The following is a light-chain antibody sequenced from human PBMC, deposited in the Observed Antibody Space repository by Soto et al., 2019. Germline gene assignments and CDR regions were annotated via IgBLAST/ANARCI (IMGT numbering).Light chain of an antibody. Sequence: QSALTQPRSVSGSPGQSVTISCTGTSSDVGNYNYVSWYRHHPGNAPKVLINDVSKRHSGVHDRFSVSKSGNTSSLTVSGLQAEDEADYYCSSYVGTYGLLFGGGTKLTVL. V-gene: IGLV2-11*01. J-gene: IGLJ2*01. CDR2: DVS. CDR1: SSDVGNYNY. CDR3: SSYVGTYGLL.